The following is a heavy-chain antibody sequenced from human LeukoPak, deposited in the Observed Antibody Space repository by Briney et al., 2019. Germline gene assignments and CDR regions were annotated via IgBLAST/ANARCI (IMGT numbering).Heavy chain of an antibody. CDR2: ISSGATYI. Sequence: GGSLRLSCAASGFPLSDYAINWVRQAPGKGLEWVSSISSGATYIYYADALRGRVTISRDSAKDSVSLQMDSLRAEDTAVYYCTRGSRFCGADCHSWFDSWGQGTLVTVSS. V-gene: IGHV3-21*01. J-gene: IGHJ5*01. CDR1: GFPLSDYA. D-gene: IGHD2-21*02. CDR3: TRGSRFCGADCHSWFDS.